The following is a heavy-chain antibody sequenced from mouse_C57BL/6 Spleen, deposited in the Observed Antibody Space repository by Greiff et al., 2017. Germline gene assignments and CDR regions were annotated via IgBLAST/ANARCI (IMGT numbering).Heavy chain of an antibody. CDR3: SRSDDYGFAY. V-gene: IGHV1-52*01. J-gene: IGHJ3*01. Sequence: QVQLQQPGAELVRPGSSVKLSCKASGYTFTSYWMHWVKQRPIQGLEWIGNIDPSDSETHYNQKFKDKAKLTVDKSSSTAYMQLSSLTSEDSAVYYCSRSDDYGFAYWGQGTLVTVSA. CDR1: GYTFTSYW. D-gene: IGHD2-4*01. CDR2: IDPSDSET.